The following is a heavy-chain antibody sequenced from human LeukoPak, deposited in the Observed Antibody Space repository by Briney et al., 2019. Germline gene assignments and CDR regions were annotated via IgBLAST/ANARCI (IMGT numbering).Heavy chain of an antibody. Sequence: GGSLRLSCAASGFAFSSYNMKWVRQAPGKGLEWVSFISTTSTYIYYADSVKGRFTVSRDNSKNLLHLQMDSLRVEDTAVYYCARAGTCSSTSCDGGIEYWGQGTLVTVSS. CDR1: GFAFSSYN. J-gene: IGHJ4*02. CDR3: ARAGTCSSTSCDGGIEY. V-gene: IGHV3-21*06. CDR2: ISTTSTYI. D-gene: IGHD2-2*01.